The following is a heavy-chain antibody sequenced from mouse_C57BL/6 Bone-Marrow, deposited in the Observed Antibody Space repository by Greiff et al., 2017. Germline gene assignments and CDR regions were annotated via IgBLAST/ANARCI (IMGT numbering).Heavy chain of an antibody. V-gene: IGHV14-4*01. CDR2: IDPENGDT. Sequence: VQLKQSGAELVRPGASVKLSCTASGFNIKDDYMHWVKQRPEQGLEWIGWIDPENGDTEYDSKFQGKATITADTSSNTAYLQLSSLTSEDTAVYYWTTGFYYSNWGFADWGQGTRVTVSA. CDR3: TTGFYYSNWGFAD. D-gene: IGHD2-5*01. J-gene: IGHJ3*01. CDR1: GFNIKDDY.